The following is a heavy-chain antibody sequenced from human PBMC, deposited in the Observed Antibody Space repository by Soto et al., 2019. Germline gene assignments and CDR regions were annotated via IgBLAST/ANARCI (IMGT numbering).Heavy chain of an antibody. CDR2: INHSGST. Sequence: PSETLSLTCAVYGGSFSGYYWSWIRQPPGKGLEWIGEINHSGSTNYNPSLKSRVTISVDTSKNQFSLKLSSVTAADTAVYYCARGNSGFDYCGDDYYYGMDVWGQGTTVTV. V-gene: IGHV4-34*01. CDR1: GGSFSGYY. D-gene: IGHD5-12*01. J-gene: IGHJ6*02. CDR3: ARGNSGFDYCGDDYYYGMDV.